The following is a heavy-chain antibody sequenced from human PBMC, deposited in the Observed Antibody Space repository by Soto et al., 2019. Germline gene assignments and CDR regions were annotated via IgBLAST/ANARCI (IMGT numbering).Heavy chain of an antibody. J-gene: IGHJ6*02. Sequence: QVQLVQSGAEVKKPGASVKVSCKASGYTFTSYGISWVRQAPGQGLEWMGWISGYHGNTNDAQKLQGRVPMPTEAPTSTAYLGLRSLRSDATSVNSGARAVMVPFGGVIVPYGMDVWGHGTTVTV. V-gene: IGHV1-18*01. D-gene: IGHD3-16*02. CDR2: ISGYHGNT. CDR1: GYTFTSYG. CDR3: ARAVMVPFGGVIVPYGMDV.